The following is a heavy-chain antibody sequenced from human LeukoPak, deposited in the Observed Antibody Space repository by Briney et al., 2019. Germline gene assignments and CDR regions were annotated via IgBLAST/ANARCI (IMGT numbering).Heavy chain of an antibody. CDR1: GGSISSSGYY. CDR3: AIFFPGTTFPRGYYYYYMDV. CDR2: IYYSGTT. V-gene: IGHV4-39*01. J-gene: IGHJ6*03. D-gene: IGHD1/OR15-1a*01. Sequence: SETLSLTCTVSGGSISSSGYYWGWIRQPPGKGLEYIGSIYYSGTTYDNPSLKSRVTISVDTSRNQFSLKLSSVTAADTAVYYCAIFFPGTTFPRGYYYYYMDVWGKGTTVTVSS.